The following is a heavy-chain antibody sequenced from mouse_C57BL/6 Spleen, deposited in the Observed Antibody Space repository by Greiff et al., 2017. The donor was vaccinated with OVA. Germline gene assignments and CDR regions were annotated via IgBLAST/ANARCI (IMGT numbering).Heavy chain of an antibody. CDR2: ISSGGSYT. J-gene: IGHJ2*01. V-gene: IGHV5-6*01. CDR1: GFTFSSYG. D-gene: IGHD2-3*01. Sequence: EVQGVESGGDLVKPGGSLKLSCAASGFTFSSYGMSWVRQTPDKRLEWVATISSGGSYTYYPDSVKGRFTISRDNAKNTLYLQMSSLKSEDTAMYYCARPLYGYYPPYYFDYWGQGTTLTVSS. CDR3: ARPLYGYYPPYYFDY.